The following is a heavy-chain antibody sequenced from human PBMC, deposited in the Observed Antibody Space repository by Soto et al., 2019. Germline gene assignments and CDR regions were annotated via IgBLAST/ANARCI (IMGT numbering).Heavy chain of an antibody. Sequence: GGSLRLSCAASGFTFSGSAMHWVRQASGKGLEWVGRIRSKANSYATAYAASVKGRFTISRDDSKNTAYLQMNSLKTEDTAVYYCTRLPVNFIAAGTTTIFSEAMVDYWGQGTLVTVSS. CDR2: IRSKANSYAT. J-gene: IGHJ4*02. V-gene: IGHV3-73*01. CDR3: TRLPVNFIAAGTTTIFSEAMVDY. D-gene: IGHD6-13*01. CDR1: GFTFSGSA.